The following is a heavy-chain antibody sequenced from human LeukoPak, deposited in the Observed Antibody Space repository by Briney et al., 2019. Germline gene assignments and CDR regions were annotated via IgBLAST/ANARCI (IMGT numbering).Heavy chain of an antibody. J-gene: IGHJ4*02. CDR1: GFTFSSYA. Sequence: GGSLRLSCAASGFTFSSYAMSWVRQAPGKGLEWVSAISGSGGSTYYADSVKGRFTISRDNAKNSLYLQMNSLRAEDTAVYYCARDLRRSGADWGQGTLVTVSS. CDR3: ARDLRRSGAD. CDR2: ISGSGGST. D-gene: IGHD2-15*01. V-gene: IGHV3-23*01.